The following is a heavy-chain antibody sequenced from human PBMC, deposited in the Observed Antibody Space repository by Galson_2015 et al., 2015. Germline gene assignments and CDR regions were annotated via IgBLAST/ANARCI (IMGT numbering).Heavy chain of an antibody. Sequence: SLRLSCAASGFTFSDHYMDWVRRAPGKGLEWVGRVRNKANSYTTEYAASVKGRFTISRDDSKNSLYLQMNSLRTEDTAVYYCARVGLPYNWFDPWGQGTLVTVSS. CDR1: GFTFSDHY. D-gene: IGHD1-7*01. CDR2: VRNKANSYTT. J-gene: IGHJ5*02. CDR3: ARVGLPYNWFDP. V-gene: IGHV3-72*01.